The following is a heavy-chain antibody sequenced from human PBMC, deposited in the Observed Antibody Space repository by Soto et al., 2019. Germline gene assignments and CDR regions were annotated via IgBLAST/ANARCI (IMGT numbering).Heavy chain of an antibody. V-gene: IGHV3-9*01. CDR1: GFTFDDYA. Sequence: GGSLRLSCAASGFTFDDYAMHWVRQAPGKGLEWVSGISWNSGSIGYADSVKGRFTISRDNAKNSLYLQMNSLRAEDTALYYCAKDMDHTATTSYFDYWGQGTLVTVSS. CDR3: AKDMDHTATTSYFDY. D-gene: IGHD5-12*01. CDR2: ISWNSGSI. J-gene: IGHJ4*02.